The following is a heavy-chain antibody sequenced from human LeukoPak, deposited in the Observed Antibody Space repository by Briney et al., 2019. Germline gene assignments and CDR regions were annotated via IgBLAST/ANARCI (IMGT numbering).Heavy chain of an antibody. CDR3: AREDPREIVVSY. J-gene: IGHJ4*02. CDR2: ISSSSSYI. Sequence: GGSLRLSCAASGFTFSNYSMNWVRQAPGKGLEWVSSISSSSSYIYYADSVKGRFTISRDNAKNSLYLQMNSLRAEDTAVYYCAREDPREIVVSYWGQGTLVTVSS. V-gene: IGHV3-21*01. CDR1: GFTFSNYS. D-gene: IGHD3-22*01.